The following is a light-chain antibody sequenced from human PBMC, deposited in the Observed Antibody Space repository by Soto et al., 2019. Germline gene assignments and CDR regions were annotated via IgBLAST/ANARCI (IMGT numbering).Light chain of an antibody. CDR2: GAS. CDR3: QQYNNWPPKYT. Sequence: EIVLTQSPGTLSLSPGERATLSCRASQSVPSDCLAWYRHKPGQAPRLLIFGASSRATGVPDRVSGSGSGTDFTLTINRLEPEDFAVYYCQQYNNWPPKYTLGQGTKVDIK. V-gene: IGKV3-20*01. CDR1: QSVPSDC. J-gene: IGKJ2*01.